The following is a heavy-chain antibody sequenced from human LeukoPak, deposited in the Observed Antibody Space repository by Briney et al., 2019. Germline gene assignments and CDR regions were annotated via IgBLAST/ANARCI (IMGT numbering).Heavy chain of an antibody. D-gene: IGHD3-10*01. CDR3: ARGYYGSGSYYNGYYYYYMDV. CDR1: GYTFTGYY. CDR2: ISAYNGNT. J-gene: IGHJ6*03. Sequence: ASVKVSCKASGYTFTGYYMHWVRQAPGQGLEWMGWISAYNGNTNYAQKLQGRVTMTTDTSTSTAYMELRSLRSDDTAVYYCARGYYGSGSYYNGYYYYYMDVWGKGTTVTISS. V-gene: IGHV1-18*04.